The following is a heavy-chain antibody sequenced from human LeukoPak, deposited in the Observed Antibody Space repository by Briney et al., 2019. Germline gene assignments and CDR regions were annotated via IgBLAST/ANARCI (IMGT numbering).Heavy chain of an antibody. CDR2: IYSGGST. CDR3: ARASDGYNSGPFDY. J-gene: IGHJ4*02. Sequence: PGGSLRLSCAASGFTVSSSYISWVRQPPGKGLEWVSVIYSGGSTYYADSVKGRFTISRDNSKNTLYLQMNSLRAEDTAVYYCARASDGYNSGPFDYWGQGTLVTVSS. V-gene: IGHV3-53*01. D-gene: IGHD5-24*01. CDR1: GFTVSSSY.